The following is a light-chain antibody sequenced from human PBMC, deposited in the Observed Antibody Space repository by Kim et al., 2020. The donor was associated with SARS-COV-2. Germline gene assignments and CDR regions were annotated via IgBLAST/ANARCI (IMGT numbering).Light chain of an antibody. CDR3: SSYTNSCTVL. J-gene: IGLJ2*01. Sequence: QSALTQPPSVSGSPGQSVTMSCTGTSTDVGSYNRVSWYQQSPGTVPKLVIYEVDKRPSGVPDRFSGSKSGNTASLTISGLQAENEADYYCSSYTNSCTVLFGGGTQLTVL. CDR1: STDVGSYNR. CDR2: EVD. V-gene: IGLV2-18*02.